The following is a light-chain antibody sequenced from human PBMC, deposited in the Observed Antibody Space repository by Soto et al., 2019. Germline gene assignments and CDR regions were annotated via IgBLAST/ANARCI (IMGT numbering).Light chain of an antibody. Sequence: PVERVTLSCRASQSVSSSYLTWYQQKPGQAPRLLIYGASTRATSIPARFSGSGSGTDFTLTISSLQPEDFAVYYCQQDYNLPPWTFGQGTKVEIK. CDR1: QSVSSSY. V-gene: IGKV3D-7*01. CDR2: GAS. CDR3: QQDYNLPPWT. J-gene: IGKJ1*01.